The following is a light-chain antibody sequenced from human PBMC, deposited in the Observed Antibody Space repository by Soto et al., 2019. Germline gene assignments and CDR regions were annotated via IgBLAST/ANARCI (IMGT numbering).Light chain of an antibody. V-gene: IGKV1-5*03. CDR3: QQYSSYWT. Sequence: ILMSQSPSSLSASVGDRVTITCRASQDLDNWLAWYQQKPGKAPQLLLYRSPTLKTGVPSRFSGFGSGTEYTLTINGLQPDDFATYYCQQYSSYWTFGQGTTVEI. J-gene: IGKJ1*01. CDR2: RSP. CDR1: QDLDNW.